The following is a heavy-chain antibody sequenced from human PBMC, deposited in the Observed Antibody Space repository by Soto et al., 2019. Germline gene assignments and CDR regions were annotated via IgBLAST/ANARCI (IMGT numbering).Heavy chain of an antibody. Sequence: GASVKVSCKASGGTFSSYTSRWVRQAPGQGLEWMGRIIPILGIANYAQKFQGRVTITADKSTSTAYMELSSLRSEDTAVYYCARDPSYSSSWSEDYWGQGTLVTVS. J-gene: IGHJ4*02. CDR2: IIPILGIA. CDR1: GGTFSSYT. D-gene: IGHD6-13*01. CDR3: ARDPSYSSSWSEDY. V-gene: IGHV1-69*04.